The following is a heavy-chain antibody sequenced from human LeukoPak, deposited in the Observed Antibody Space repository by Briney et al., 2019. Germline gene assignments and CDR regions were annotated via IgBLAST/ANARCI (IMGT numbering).Heavy chain of an antibody. CDR1: GYTFTSYY. CDR3: ARGPSAMIVVVPLDY. V-gene: IGHV1-46*01. CDR2: TNPSGGST. D-gene: IGHD3-22*01. Sequence: SVKVSCKASGYTFTSYYMHWVRQAPGQGLEWMGITNPSGGSTSYAQKFQGRVTMTRDTSTSTVYMELSSLRSEDTAVYYCARGPSAMIVVVPLDYWGQGTLVTVSS. J-gene: IGHJ4*02.